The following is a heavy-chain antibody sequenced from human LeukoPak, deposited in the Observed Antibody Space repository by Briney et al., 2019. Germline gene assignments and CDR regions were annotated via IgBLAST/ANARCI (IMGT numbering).Heavy chain of an antibody. CDR3: ARGSLGYCSSTSCSYLDY. Sequence: SETLSLTCTVSGYSNSSGYYWGWIRQPPGKGLEWIGSIYHSGSTYYNPSLKSRVTISVDTSKNQFSLKLSSVTAADTAVYYCARGSLGYCSSTSCSYLDYWGQGTLVTVSS. J-gene: IGHJ4*02. D-gene: IGHD2-2*01. V-gene: IGHV4-38-2*02. CDR1: GYSNSSGYY. CDR2: IYHSGST.